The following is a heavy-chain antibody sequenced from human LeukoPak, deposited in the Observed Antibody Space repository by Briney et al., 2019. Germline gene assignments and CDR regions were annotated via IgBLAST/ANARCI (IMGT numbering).Heavy chain of an antibody. CDR2: IRSNGDTT. D-gene: IGHD1-1*01. Sequence: GRSLRLSCAASGFTFSSFAMRWVRQAPGKGLEWVSTIRSNGDTTYNADSVKGRFTISRDNSKNTLYLELNSLRVEDTATFYCAKGQELDDGVFDSWGQGTMVTVSS. V-gene: IGHV3-23*01. J-gene: IGHJ4*02. CDR1: GFTFSSFA. CDR3: AKGQELDDGVFDS.